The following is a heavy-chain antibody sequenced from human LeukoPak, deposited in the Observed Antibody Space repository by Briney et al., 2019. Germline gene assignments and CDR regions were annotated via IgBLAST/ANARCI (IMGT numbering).Heavy chain of an antibody. CDR3: ARDGYCSSGSCYGSYDY. Sequence: GGSLRLSCAASGFIFSKYSMHWVRQAPGEGLEWVSYISSSSDTIYYADSVKGRFTISRDNAKNSLYLQMNSLRDEDTAVYYCARDGYCSSGSCYGSYDYWGQGTLVTVSS. J-gene: IGHJ4*02. CDR1: GFIFSKYS. V-gene: IGHV3-48*02. D-gene: IGHD2-15*01. CDR2: ISSSSDTI.